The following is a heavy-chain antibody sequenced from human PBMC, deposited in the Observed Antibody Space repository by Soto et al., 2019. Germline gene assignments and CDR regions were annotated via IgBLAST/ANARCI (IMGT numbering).Heavy chain of an antibody. J-gene: IGHJ4*02. V-gene: IGHV1-69*02. CDR2: IIPILGIA. CDR1: GGTFSSYT. Sequence: QVQLVQSGAEVKKPGSSVKVSCKASGGTFSSYTISWVRQAPGQGLEWMGRIIPILGIANYAQKFQGRVTITADKSTGIAYMELSSLRSEDTAVYYCARTAQCSGSYYDYWGQGTLVTVSS. CDR3: ARTAQCSGSYYDY. D-gene: IGHD3-10*02.